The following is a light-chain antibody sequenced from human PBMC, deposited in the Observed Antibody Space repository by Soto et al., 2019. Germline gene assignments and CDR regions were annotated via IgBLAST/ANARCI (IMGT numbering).Light chain of an antibody. CDR1: SSDVGGYNY. CDR3: ISYAGSNRPA. CDR2: DVN. Sequence: QSALTQPPSASGSPGLSVAISCSGTSSDVGGYNYVSWYQQHPGKAPKLLIYDVNKRPSGVPDRFSGSKSGNTASLTVSGLQAEDEADYYCISYAGSNRPAFGGGTKLTVL. V-gene: IGLV2-8*01. J-gene: IGLJ2*01.